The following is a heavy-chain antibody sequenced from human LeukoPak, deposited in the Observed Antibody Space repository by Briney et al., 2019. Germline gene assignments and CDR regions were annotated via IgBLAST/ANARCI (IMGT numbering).Heavy chain of an antibody. D-gene: IGHD1-1*01. V-gene: IGHV3-23*01. CDR1: GFTFSSYA. Sequence: AGGSLRLSCAASGFTFSSYAMNWVRQAPGKGLEWVSAISGSGGSTYYADSVKGRFTISRDNSKNTLYLQMNSLRAEDTAVYYCATTWTSLLHDAFDIWGQGTMVTVSS. CDR2: ISGSGGST. J-gene: IGHJ3*02. CDR3: ATTWTSLLHDAFDI.